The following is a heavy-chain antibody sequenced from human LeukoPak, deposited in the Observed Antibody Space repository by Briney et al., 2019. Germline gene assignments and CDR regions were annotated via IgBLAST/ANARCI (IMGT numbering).Heavy chain of an antibody. CDR2: IWYDGTDK. CDR1: GFTFSSYG. J-gene: IGHJ6*02. CDR3: ARSGSTYYYGMDV. V-gene: IGHV3-33*01. Sequence: GRSLRLTCAASGFTFSSYGMHWVRHGPGKGLEWVTFIWYDGTDKNYADSVKGRFTISRDNSKNTLYLQMNSLRAEDTAVYYCARSGSTYYYGMDVWGQGTTVTVSS. D-gene: IGHD3-10*01.